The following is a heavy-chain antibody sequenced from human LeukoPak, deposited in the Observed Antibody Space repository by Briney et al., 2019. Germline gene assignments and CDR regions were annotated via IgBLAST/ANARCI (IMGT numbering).Heavy chain of an antibody. CDR1: GFTFSSYS. CDR3: ARAGEFKYSRNYYMDV. CDR2: ISSSSSYI. D-gene: IGHD6-6*01. Sequence: KSGGSLRLSCAASGFTFSSYSMNWVRQAPGKGLEWVSSISSSSSYIYYADSVKGRFTISRDNAKNSLYLQMNSLRAEDTAVYYCARAGEFKYSRNYYMDVWGKGTTVTVSS. J-gene: IGHJ6*03. V-gene: IGHV3-21*01.